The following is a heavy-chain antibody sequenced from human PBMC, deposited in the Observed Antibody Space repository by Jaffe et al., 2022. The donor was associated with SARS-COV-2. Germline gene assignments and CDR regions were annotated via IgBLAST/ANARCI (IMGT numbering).Heavy chain of an antibody. D-gene: IGHD3-22*01. V-gene: IGHV4-30-4*01. J-gene: IGHJ6*02. Sequence: QVQLQESGPGLVKPSQTLSLTCTVSGGSISSGDYYWSWIRQPPGKGLEWIGYIYYSGSTYYNPSLKSRVTISVDTSKNQFSLKLSSVTAADTAVYYCARAPYYYDSSGYITPFYYGMDVWGQGTTVTVSS. CDR3: ARAPYYYDSSGYITPFYYGMDV. CDR2: IYYSGST. CDR1: GGSISSGDYY.